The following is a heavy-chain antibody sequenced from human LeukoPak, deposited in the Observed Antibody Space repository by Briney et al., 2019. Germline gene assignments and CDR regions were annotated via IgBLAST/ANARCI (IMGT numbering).Heavy chain of an antibody. V-gene: IGHV1-2*02. J-gene: IGHJ5*02. CDR2: INPNSGGT. Sequence: GASVKVSCKASGYTFTGYYMHWVRQAPGQGLEWMGWINPNSGGTNYAQKFQGRVTMTRDTSISTAYMELSRLRSDDTAVYYCARWGSYDSSVYPPGDAWGQGTLVTVSS. CDR1: GYTFTGYY. D-gene: IGHD3-22*01. CDR3: ARWGSYDSSVYPPGDA.